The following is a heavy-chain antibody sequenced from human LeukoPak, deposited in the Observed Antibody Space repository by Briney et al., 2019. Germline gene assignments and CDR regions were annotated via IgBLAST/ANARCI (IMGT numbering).Heavy chain of an antibody. D-gene: IGHD2-2*01. Sequence: GASVKVSCKASGYTFTGYYMHWVRQAPGQGLEWMGWINPNSGGTNYAQKFQGRVTMTRDTSISTAYMELSRLRSDDTAVYYCARESGGVVVPAAIRAKTYYYMDVWGKGTTVTVSS. CDR1: GYTFTGYY. CDR2: INPNSGGT. CDR3: ARESGGVVVPAAIRAKTYYYMDV. J-gene: IGHJ6*03. V-gene: IGHV1-2*02.